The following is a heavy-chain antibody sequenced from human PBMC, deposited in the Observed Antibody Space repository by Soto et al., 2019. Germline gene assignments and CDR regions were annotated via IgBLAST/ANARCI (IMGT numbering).Heavy chain of an antibody. CDR3: ARDLAGIAAAGTIGGMDV. Sequence: PSETLSLTCTVSGGSISRYYWSSVRQPPGKGLEWIGYIYYSGSTNYNPSLKSRVTISVDTSKNQFSLKLSSVTAADTAVYYCARDLAGIAAAGTIGGMDVWGQGTTVTVSS. D-gene: IGHD6-13*01. V-gene: IGHV4-59*01. CDR1: GGSISRYY. CDR2: IYYSGST. J-gene: IGHJ6*02.